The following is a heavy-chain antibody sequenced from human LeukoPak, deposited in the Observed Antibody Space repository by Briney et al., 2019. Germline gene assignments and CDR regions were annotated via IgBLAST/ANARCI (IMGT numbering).Heavy chain of an antibody. Sequence: SETLSLTCAVYGGSFSGYYWSWIRQPPGKGLEWIGKINHSGSTNYNPSLKSRVTISVDTSKNQFSLKLSSVTAADTAVYYCARGLGYCSSTSCLEFDYWGQGTLVTVSS. V-gene: IGHV4-34*01. D-gene: IGHD2-2*01. CDR1: GGSFSGYY. CDR2: INHSGST. J-gene: IGHJ4*02. CDR3: ARGLGYCSSTSCLEFDY.